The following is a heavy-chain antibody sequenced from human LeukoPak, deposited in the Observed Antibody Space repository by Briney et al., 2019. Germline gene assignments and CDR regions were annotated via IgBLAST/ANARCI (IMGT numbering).Heavy chain of an antibody. J-gene: IGHJ5*02. CDR3: ARGLRDSYYDFWSGYRNTPWHWFDP. CDR1: GYTFTSYG. V-gene: IGHV1-8*02. D-gene: IGHD3-3*01. CDR2: MNPNSGNT. Sequence: ASVKVSCKASGYTFTSYGISWVRQAPGQVLGWMGWMNPNSGNTGYAQKFQGRVTMTRNTSISTAYMELSSLRSEDTAVYYCARGLRDSYYDFWSGYRNTPWHWFDPWGQGTLVTVSS.